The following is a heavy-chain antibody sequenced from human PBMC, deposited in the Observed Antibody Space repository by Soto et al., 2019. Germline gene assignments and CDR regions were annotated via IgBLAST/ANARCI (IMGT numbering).Heavy chain of an antibody. Sequence: QVQLVQSGAEVKKPGSSVKVSCKASGGTFSSYAINWVRQAPGQGLEWMGGIIPIFGTADYAQKFQGRVTITADQSTSTAYMELSRLRSEDTAVDYCAQCLLGVNYYYGMDVWGQGTTVTVSS. V-gene: IGHV1-69*12. CDR3: AQCLLGVNYYYGMDV. D-gene: IGHD3-16*01. J-gene: IGHJ6*02. CDR2: IIPIFGTA. CDR1: GGTFSSYA.